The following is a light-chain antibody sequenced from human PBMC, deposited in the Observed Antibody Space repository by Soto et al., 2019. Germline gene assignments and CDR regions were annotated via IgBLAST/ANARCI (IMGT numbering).Light chain of an antibody. CDR2: AAS. CDR1: QGIRNE. V-gene: IGKV1-6*01. J-gene: IGKJ1*01. Sequence: AIQMTQSPSSLSASVGDRVIITCRASQGIRNELAWYQQKPGKAPDLLFYAASTLQPGVPYRFSGSGSGTDFTPTISNLQPEDFATYYCLHDYNYPRTFGQGTKVEIK. CDR3: LHDYNYPRT.